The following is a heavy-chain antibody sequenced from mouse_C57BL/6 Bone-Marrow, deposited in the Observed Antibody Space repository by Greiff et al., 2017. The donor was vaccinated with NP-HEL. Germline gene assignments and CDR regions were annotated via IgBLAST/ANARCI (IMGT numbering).Heavy chain of an antibody. CDR2: IYPGSGNT. CDR3: ARGFAY. J-gene: IGHJ3*01. V-gene: IGHV1-76*01. Sequence: VKLVESGAELVRPGASVTLSCKASGYTFTDYYINWVKQRPGQGLEWIARIYPGSGNTYYNEKFKGKATLTAEKSSSTAYMQLSSLTSEDSAVYFCARGFAYWGQGTLVTVSA. CDR1: GYTFTDYY.